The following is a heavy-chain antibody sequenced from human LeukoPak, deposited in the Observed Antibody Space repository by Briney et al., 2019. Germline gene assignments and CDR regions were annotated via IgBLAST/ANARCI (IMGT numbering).Heavy chain of an antibody. CDR1: GFTFSSYW. CDR3: AKLRGKYSSSNPGY. V-gene: IGHV3-7*03. D-gene: IGHD6-6*01. CDR2: IKQDGSEK. J-gene: IGHJ4*02. Sequence: GGSLRLSCAASGFTFSSYWMSWVRQAPGKGLEWVANIKQDGSEKYYVDSVKGRFTISRDNAKNSLYLQMNSLRAEDTAVYYCAKLRGKYSSSNPGYWGQGTLVTVSS.